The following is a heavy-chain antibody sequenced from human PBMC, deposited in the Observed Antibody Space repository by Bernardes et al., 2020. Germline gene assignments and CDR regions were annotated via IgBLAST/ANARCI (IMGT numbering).Heavy chain of an antibody. V-gene: IGHV3-23*01. D-gene: IGHD6-13*01. J-gene: IGHJ6*04. CDR2: ISGSGGST. CDR1: GFTFSSYA. CDR3: ARESGIAAAGMFNYYYYYGMDV. Sequence: GGSLRLSCAASGFTFSSYAMSWVRQAPGKGLEWVSAISGSGGSTYYADSVKGRFTISRDNSKNTLYLQMNSLRAEDTAVYYCARESGIAAAGMFNYYYYYGMDVWGKGTTVTVSS.